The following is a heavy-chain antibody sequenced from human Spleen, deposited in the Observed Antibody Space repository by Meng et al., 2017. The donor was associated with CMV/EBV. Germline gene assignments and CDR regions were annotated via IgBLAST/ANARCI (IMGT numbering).Heavy chain of an antibody. D-gene: IGHD4-11*01. V-gene: IGHV3-7*01. CDR2: IKQDGNGK. Sequence: GGSLRLSCAASGFTFTNHWMTWVRQAPGKGLEWVANIKQDGNGKLYVDSVRGRFTISRDNAENLVFLQMNSLRPDDTAVYYCARHVRYRFDYWGQGALVTVSS. CDR1: GFTFTNHW. CDR3: ARHVRYRFDY. J-gene: IGHJ4*02.